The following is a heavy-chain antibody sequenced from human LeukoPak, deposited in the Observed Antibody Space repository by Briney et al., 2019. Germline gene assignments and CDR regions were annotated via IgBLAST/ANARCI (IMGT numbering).Heavy chain of an antibody. Sequence: PSETLSVTPTDPLGSIISYYSSAIREPARKGVEWMWRIYTSGSTNYNPSLKSRVTMSLDTSNNRSSRKLNSVTAADTPGSYFAREGPLWFAELFPPPEDYFDYWGQGTLVTVSS. CDR3: AREGPLWFAELFPPPEDYFDY. D-gene: IGHD3-10*01. V-gene: IGHV4-4*07. CDR2: IYTSGST. CDR1: LGSIISYY. J-gene: IGHJ4*02.